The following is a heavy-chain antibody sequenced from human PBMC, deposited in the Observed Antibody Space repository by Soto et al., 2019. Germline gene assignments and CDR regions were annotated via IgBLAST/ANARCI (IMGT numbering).Heavy chain of an antibody. CDR1: GYTFTGYY. J-gene: IGHJ6*03. D-gene: IGHD6-13*01. V-gene: IGHV1-2*04. CDR2: INPNSGGT. Sequence: ASVKVSCKASGYTFTGYYMHWVRQAPGQGLEWMGWINPNSGGTNYAQKFQGCVTMTRDTSISTAYMELSRLRSDDTAVYYCARDTQQGTHYYMDVWGKGTTVTAP. CDR3: ARDTQQGTHYYMDV.